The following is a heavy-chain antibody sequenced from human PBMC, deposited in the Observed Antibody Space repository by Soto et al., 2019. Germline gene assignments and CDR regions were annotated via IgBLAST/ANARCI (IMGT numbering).Heavy chain of an antibody. CDR2: IIPFLGTA. D-gene: IGHD3-22*01. Sequence: QVQLVQSGAEVKKPGSSVKVSCKASGGTFSSYAITWVRQAPGQGLEWMGGIIPFLGTANYARKFQGRVTIAADDSTSTAYMELSSLRSEDTAVYYCARDRGPSSGYYPYWFDPWGQGTLVTVSS. J-gene: IGHJ5*02. V-gene: IGHV1-69*12. CDR1: GGTFSSYA. CDR3: ARDRGPSSGYYPYWFDP.